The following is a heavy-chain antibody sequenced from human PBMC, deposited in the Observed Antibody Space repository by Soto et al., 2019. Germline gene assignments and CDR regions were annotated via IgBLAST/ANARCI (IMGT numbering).Heavy chain of an antibody. CDR2: IIPIFGTA. V-gene: IGHV1-69*13. D-gene: IGHD6-13*01. CDR3: ARKIAAAGTGWFDP. J-gene: IGHJ5*02. CDR1: GGTFRSYA. Sequence: XVKVSCKASGGTFRSYAIRWVRQAPGQGLEWMGGIIPIFGTANYAQKFQGRVTITADESTSTAYMELSSLRSEDTAVYYCARKIAAAGTGWFDPWGQGTLVTVSS.